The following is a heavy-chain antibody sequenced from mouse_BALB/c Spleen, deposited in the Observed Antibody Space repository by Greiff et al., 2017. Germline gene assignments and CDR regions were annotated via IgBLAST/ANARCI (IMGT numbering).Heavy chain of an antibody. V-gene: IGHV5-9-4*01. CDR3: ARETSGRGFAY. CDR2: ISSGGSYT. Sequence: EVNVVESGGGLVKPGGSLKLSCAASGFTFSSYAMSWVRQSPEKRLEWVAEISSGGSYTYYPDTVTGRFTISRDNAKNTLYLEMSSLRSEDTAMYYCARETSGRGFAYWGQGTLVTVSA. J-gene: IGHJ3*01. CDR1: GFTFSSYA.